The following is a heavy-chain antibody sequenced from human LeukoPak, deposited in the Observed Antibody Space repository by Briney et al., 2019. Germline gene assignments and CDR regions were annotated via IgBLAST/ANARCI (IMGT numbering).Heavy chain of an antibody. Sequence: PGGSLRLFCGASGFTDRSNYMIWVRHARGEAGEGGSDICSWGNTYSADSVKGRFTISRDNSKNTLYLQMNSLRAEDTAVYYCASMYDGNFRFDYWGQGTLDSVSS. CDR3: ASMYDGNFRFDY. V-gene: IGHV3-53*01. CDR2: ICSWGNT. J-gene: IGHJ4*02. CDR1: GFTDRSNY. D-gene: IGHD4-23*01.